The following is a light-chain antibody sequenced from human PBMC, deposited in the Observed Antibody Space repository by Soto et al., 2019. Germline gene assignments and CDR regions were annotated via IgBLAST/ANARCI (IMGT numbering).Light chain of an antibody. Sequence: EIVLTQSPGTLSLSPGERATLSCRASQSVSSYLAWYQQKPGQAPRLLIYGASSRATGIPDRFSGSGSGTDFTLTISSLEPEDLAVYYCQQRSNWPVITFGQGTRLEIK. J-gene: IGKJ5*01. CDR1: QSVSSY. CDR3: QQRSNWPVIT. CDR2: GAS. V-gene: IGKV3-11*01.